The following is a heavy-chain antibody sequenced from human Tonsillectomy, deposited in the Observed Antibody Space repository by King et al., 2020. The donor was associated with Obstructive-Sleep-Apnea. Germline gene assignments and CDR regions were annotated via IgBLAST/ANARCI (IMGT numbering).Heavy chain of an antibody. D-gene: IGHD3-22*01. J-gene: IGHJ4*02. CDR2: INAGNGNT. Sequence: QLVQSGAEVKKRGASVKVSCKASGYTFTSYTMYWVRQAPGQRLEWMGWINAGNGNTKYSQKFQGRVTITRDTSASTAYMELSSLRSEDTAVYYCAKNHYDSSGSLYYFDYWGQGTLVIVSS. CDR1: GYTFTSYT. V-gene: IGHV1-3*01. CDR3: AKNHYDSSGSLYYFDY.